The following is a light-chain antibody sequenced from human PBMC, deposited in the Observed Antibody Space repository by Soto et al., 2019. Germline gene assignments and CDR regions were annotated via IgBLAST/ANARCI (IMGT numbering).Light chain of an antibody. CDR2: AAS. Sequence: DIQMTQSPSSLSASVGDRVTITCRASQSISNYLNWYQQKPGKAPKLLIYAASSMQSGVPSRFSGSGSETDFTLTISSLQPDDSATSYCQPSFSPLWTFGQGTKVEV. CDR1: QSISNY. V-gene: IGKV1-39*01. CDR3: QPSFSPLWT. J-gene: IGKJ1*01.